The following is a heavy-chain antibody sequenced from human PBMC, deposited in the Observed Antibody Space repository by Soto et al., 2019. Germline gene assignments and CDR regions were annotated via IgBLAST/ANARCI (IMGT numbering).Heavy chain of an antibody. CDR2: INWNGGST. V-gene: IGHV3-20*01. CDR3: ARDIPTSDTDFDY. D-gene: IGHD2-21*01. Sequence: SGGSLRLSCAASGFTFDDYGMSWVRQAPGKGLEWVSGINWNGGSTSYADSVRGRFTISRDNARNSLYLQMNSLRAEDTALYHCARDIPTSDTDFDYWGQGTLVTVSS. J-gene: IGHJ4*02. CDR1: GFTFDDYG.